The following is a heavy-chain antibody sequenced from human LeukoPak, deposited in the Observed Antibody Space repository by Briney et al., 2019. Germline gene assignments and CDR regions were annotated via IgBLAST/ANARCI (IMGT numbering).Heavy chain of an antibody. CDR3: ATEVSPYYDFWSGYYMDV. Sequence: ASVKVSCKVSGYTLTELSMHWVRQAPGKGLEWMGGFDHEDGETIYAQKFQGRVTMTEDTSTDTAYMELSSLRSEDTDVYYCATEVSPYYDFWSGYYMDVWGKGTTVTVSS. V-gene: IGHV1-24*01. CDR2: FDHEDGET. CDR1: GYTLTELS. J-gene: IGHJ6*03. D-gene: IGHD3-3*01.